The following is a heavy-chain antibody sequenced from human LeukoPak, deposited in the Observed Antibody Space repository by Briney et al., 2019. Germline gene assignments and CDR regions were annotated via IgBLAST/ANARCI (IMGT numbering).Heavy chain of an antibody. J-gene: IGHJ4*02. Sequence: ASVEVSFKASGYTFTSYGISWVRQGPGQGLEWMGWISAYNGTTNYPQELQGRVTMTTDTSTSTAYMELRSLRSDDTAVYYCARLVGAEDYWGQGTLVTVSS. V-gene: IGHV1-18*01. CDR2: ISAYNGTT. CDR1: GYTFTSYG. CDR3: ARLVGAEDY. D-gene: IGHD1-26*01.